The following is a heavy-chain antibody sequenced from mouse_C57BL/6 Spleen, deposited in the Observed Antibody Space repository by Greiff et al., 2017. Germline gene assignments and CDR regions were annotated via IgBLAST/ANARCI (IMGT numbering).Heavy chain of an antibody. CDR2: IHPNSGST. J-gene: IGHJ4*01. CDR3: AEGDYNGGYAMDY. V-gene: IGHV1-64*01. D-gene: IGHD1-1*01. CDR1: GYTFTSYW. Sequence: QVQLQQSGAELVKPGASVKLSCKASGYTFTSYWMHWVKQRPGQGLEWIGMIHPNSGSTNYNEKFKSKATLTVDKSSSTAYMQLSSLTSEDSAVYDCAEGDYNGGYAMDYWGQGTSVTVSS.